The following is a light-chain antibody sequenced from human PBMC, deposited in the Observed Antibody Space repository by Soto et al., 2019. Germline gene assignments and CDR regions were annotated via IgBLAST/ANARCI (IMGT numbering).Light chain of an antibody. V-gene: IGKV1-5*03. CDR1: QSISNW. Sequence: DIQMTQSPSTLSASVGDRVIITCRASQSISNWLAWYQQKPGKGPQLLIQKSSILQSGVPSRFSGSGSETEFTLTISSLQPDDFASYDCQHYYDYGVAFGQGTKLEIK. CDR2: KSS. CDR3: QHYYDYGVA. J-gene: IGKJ2*01.